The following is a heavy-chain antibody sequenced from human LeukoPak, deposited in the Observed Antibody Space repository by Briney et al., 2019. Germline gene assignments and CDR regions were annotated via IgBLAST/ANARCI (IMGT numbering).Heavy chain of an antibody. CDR2: IKEDGSES. J-gene: IGHJ6*03. V-gene: IGHV3-7*01. D-gene: IGHD2-2*01. CDR3: ARGGAPAAWYYMDV. Sequence: PEGSLRLSCAASGFNFGEFWMAWVRQSPGMGLEWVADIKEDGSESFYVDSVKGRFTISRDNAKNSLHLQMTSLRAEDTAVYYCARGGAPAAWYYMDVWGKGTTVSVCS. CDR1: GFNFGEFW.